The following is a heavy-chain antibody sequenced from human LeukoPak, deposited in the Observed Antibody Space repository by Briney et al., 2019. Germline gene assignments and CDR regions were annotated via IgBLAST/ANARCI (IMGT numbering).Heavy chain of an antibody. J-gene: IGHJ5*02. CDR3: ARLQLRFVSGHNWFDP. Sequence: SETLSLTCAVSGYSISSGYYWGWIRQPPGKGLEWIGSIYHSGSTYYNPSLKSRVTISVDTSKNQFSLKLSSVTAADTAVYYCARLQLRFVSGHNWFDPWGQGTLVTVSS. V-gene: IGHV4-38-2*01. CDR2: IYHSGST. CDR1: GYSISSGYY. D-gene: IGHD5-18*01.